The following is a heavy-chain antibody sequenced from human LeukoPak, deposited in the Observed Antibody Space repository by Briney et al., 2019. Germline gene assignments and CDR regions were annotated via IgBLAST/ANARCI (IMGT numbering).Heavy chain of an antibody. J-gene: IGHJ4*02. Sequence: GGSLRLSCAASGFTFSNYDMHWVRQAPGKGLEWVAIIWYDGSNKDYADSVKGRFTISRDNSKNTLYLQMNSLRVADTAVYYCARGLSRNGYNPQNDWGQGTLVTVSS. V-gene: IGHV3-33*01. D-gene: IGHD5-24*01. CDR2: IWYDGSNK. CDR3: ARGLSRNGYNPQND. CDR1: GFTFSNYD.